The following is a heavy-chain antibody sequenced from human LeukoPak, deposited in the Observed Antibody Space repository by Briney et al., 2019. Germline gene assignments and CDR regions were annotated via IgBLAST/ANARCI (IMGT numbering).Heavy chain of an antibody. J-gene: IGHJ3*02. Sequence: SGTLSLTCTVSGGSISSSSYYWGWIRQPPGKGLEWIGSIYYSGSTYYNPSLKSRVTISVDTSKNQFSLKLSSVTAADTAVYYCARVSGITMIVVVVEDAFDIWGQGTMVTVSS. CDR2: IYYSGST. CDR3: ARVSGITMIVVVVEDAFDI. D-gene: IGHD3-22*01. CDR1: GGSISSSSYY. V-gene: IGHV4-39*07.